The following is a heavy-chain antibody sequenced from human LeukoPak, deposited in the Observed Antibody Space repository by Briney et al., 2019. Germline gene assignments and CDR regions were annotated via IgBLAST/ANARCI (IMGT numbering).Heavy chain of an antibody. J-gene: IGHJ4*02. V-gene: IGHV4-39*01. CDR1: GGSISSSSYY. CDR3: ARIGKGGYYDSSGYYFDY. Sequence: SETLSLTCTVSGGSISSSSYYWGWIRQPPGKGLEWIGSIYYSGSTYYNPSLKSRVTISADTSKNQFSLKLSSVTAADTAVYYCARIGKGGYYDSSGYYFDYWGQGTLVTVSS. D-gene: IGHD3-22*01. CDR2: IYYSGST.